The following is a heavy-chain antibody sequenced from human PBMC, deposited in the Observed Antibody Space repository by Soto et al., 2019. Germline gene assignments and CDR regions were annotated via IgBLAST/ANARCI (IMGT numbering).Heavy chain of an antibody. J-gene: IGHJ4*02. Sequence: SVKVSCKTSGYTFSNYGITWVRQAPGQRLEWLGGISPYCDTANYAQKFQGRVTMTADKSTSTAYMELSSLRSEDTAVYYCARSAGIRFLEWPKFDYWGQGTLVTAPQ. D-gene: IGHD3-3*01. V-gene: IGHV1-69*06. CDR3: ARSAGIRFLEWPKFDY. CDR1: GYTFSNYG. CDR2: ISPYCDTA.